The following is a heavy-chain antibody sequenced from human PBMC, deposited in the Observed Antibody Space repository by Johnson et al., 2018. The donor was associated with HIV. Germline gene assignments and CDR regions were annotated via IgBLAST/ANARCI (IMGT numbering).Heavy chain of an antibody. CDR2: ISSSGTTV. CDR1: GFTFSDYY. Sequence: QVQLVESGGGLVKPGGSLRLSCAASGFTFSDYYMSWIRQTPGKGLEWVSYISSSGTTVYNADSVKGRFSISSDNAKQSLYLQMNSLRAEDTAVYYCARDRGYWDAFDIWGQGTMVTVSS. J-gene: IGHJ3*02. D-gene: IGHD3-22*01. CDR3: ARDRGYWDAFDI. V-gene: IGHV3-11*04.